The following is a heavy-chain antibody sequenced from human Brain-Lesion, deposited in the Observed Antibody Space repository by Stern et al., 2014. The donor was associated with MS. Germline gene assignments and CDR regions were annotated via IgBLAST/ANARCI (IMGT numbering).Heavy chain of an antibody. J-gene: IGHJ4*02. D-gene: IGHD3-10*01. CDR2: FNRDGSTT. CDR3: TILSGPYDH. V-gene: IGHV3-74*02. Sequence: EMQLVESGGGLVQPGGSLRLSCAASGFTFSNSWMHWVRQAPGKGLVWVSRFNRDGSTTTYADSVKGRFTISRDNAKNTLYLQMSSLRAEDTAVYYCTILSGPYDHWGQGTLVTVSS. CDR1: GFTFSNSW.